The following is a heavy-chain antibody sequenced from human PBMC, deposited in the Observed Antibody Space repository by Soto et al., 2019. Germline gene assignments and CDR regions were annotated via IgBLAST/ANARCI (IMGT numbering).Heavy chain of an antibody. CDR3: TIVVVPAAMGSDP. CDR1: GYTFTGYY. J-gene: IGHJ5*02. D-gene: IGHD2-2*01. CDR2: INPNSGGT. Sequence: ASEKVSCKASGYTFTGYYMHWVRQAPGQGLEWMGWINPNSGGTNYAQKFQGWVTMTRDTSISTAYMELSRLRSDDTAVYYCTIVVVPAAMGSDPWGQGTLVTVSS. V-gene: IGHV1-2*04.